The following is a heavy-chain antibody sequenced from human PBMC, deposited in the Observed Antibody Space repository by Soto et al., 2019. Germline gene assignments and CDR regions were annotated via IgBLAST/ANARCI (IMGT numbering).Heavy chain of an antibody. J-gene: IGHJ4*02. D-gene: IGHD5-18*01. CDR2: MFTTGTT. Sequence: GGSLRLSCAASGFAVGGFYMNWVRQAPGKGLEWVAVMFTTGTTYYADSVKGRFTISRDDSKNTRYLQMNSLRAEDTAVYYCARERYSYGFDYWGQGTVVTVSS. CDR1: GFAVGGFY. V-gene: IGHV3-53*01. CDR3: ARERYSYGFDY.